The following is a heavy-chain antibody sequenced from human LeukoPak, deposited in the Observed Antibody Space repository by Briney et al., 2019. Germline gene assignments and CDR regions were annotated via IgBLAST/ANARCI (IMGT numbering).Heavy chain of an antibody. J-gene: IGHJ3*02. CDR2: IYSGGST. D-gene: IGHD1-26*01. Sequence: GGSLRLSCAASGFTVSSNYMSWVRQAPGKGLEWVSIIYSGGSTFYTDSVKGRFTISRDNSKNTLYLQMNSLGAEDTAVYYCARGGSYLSAFDIWGQGTMVTVSS. V-gene: IGHV3-53*01. CDR3: ARGGSYLSAFDI. CDR1: GFTVSSNY.